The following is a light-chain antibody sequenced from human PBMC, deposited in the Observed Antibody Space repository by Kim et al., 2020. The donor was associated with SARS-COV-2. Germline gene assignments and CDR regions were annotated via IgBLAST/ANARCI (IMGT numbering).Light chain of an antibody. J-gene: IGLJ3*02. CDR1: SGTIASNF. CDR2: EDD. V-gene: IGLV6-57*01. CDR3: QSFDSSTWV. Sequence: GKPVPISCTPDSGTIASNFGQWFQQRPGSSPTTVIFEDDRRPSGVPDRFSGSVDVSSNSASLTISGLKTEDEADYYCQSFDSSTWVFGGGTQLTVL.